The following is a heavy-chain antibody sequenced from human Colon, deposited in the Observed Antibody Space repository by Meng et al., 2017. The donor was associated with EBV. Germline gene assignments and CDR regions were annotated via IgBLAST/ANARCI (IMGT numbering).Heavy chain of an antibody. CDR1: GTSISTFNC. D-gene: IGHD2-8*02. J-gene: IGHJ5*02. V-gene: IGHV4-4*02. CDR2: IYHNGQT. CDR3: ARDGGVTHIP. Sequence: QRLLQDAGAVLVTPSGNLSLTCAVSGTSISTFNCWSWIRQSPGEGLDWIGAIYHNGQTNYNPSLKSRVSMSVDESNNEFSLNLKSVTAADTAVYYCARDGGVTHIPWGQGVLVTVSS.